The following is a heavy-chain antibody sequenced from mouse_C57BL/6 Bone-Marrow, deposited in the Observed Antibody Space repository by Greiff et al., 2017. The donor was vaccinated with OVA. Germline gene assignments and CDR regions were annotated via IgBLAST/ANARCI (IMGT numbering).Heavy chain of an antibody. V-gene: IGHV1-64*01. J-gene: IGHJ3*01. CDR1: GYTFTSYW. Sequence: QVQLQQPGAELVKPGASVKLSCKASGYTFTSYWMHWVKQRPGQGLEWIGMIHPNSGSTNYNEKFKSKATLTVDKSSSTAYMQLSSLTSGDSAVYYCATHYGSSPAWFAYWGQGTLVTVSA. CDR2: IHPNSGST. CDR3: ATHYGSSPAWFAY. D-gene: IGHD1-1*01.